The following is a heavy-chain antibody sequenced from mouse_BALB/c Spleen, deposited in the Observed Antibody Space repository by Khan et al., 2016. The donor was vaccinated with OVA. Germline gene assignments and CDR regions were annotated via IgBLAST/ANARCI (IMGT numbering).Heavy chain of an antibody. V-gene: IGHV9-4*02. D-gene: IGHD2-5*01. CDR1: GYTFTTAG. CDR3: SRGGDAYYRNALGAMYY. Sequence: QIQLVQSGPELKKPGETVRISCKASGYTFTTAGIQWVQKMPGKGLKWIGWINTHSGVPKYAEDFKGRFAFSLEISVSTAYLQITNLKNEDTATSFCSRGGDAYYRNALGAMYYWGPPTSVPVSS. J-gene: IGHJ4*01. CDR2: INTHSGVP.